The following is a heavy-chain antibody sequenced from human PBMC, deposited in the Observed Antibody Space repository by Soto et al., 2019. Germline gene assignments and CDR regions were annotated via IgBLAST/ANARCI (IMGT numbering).Heavy chain of an antibody. CDR3: ARDHWRDSYGYDAFDI. Sequence: QPGGSLRLSCAASGFTFSSYGMHWVRQAPGKGLEWVAVIWYDGSNKYYADSVKGRFTISRDNSKNTLYLQMNSLRAEDTAVYYCARDHWRDSYGYDAFDIWGQGTMVTVSS. CDR1: GFTFSSYG. V-gene: IGHV3-33*01. CDR2: IWYDGSNK. D-gene: IGHD5-18*01. J-gene: IGHJ3*02.